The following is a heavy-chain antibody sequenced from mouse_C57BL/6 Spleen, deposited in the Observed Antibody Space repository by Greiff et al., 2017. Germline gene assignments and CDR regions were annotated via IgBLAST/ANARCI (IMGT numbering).Heavy chain of an antibody. D-gene: IGHD2-5*01. V-gene: IGHV1-59*01. CDR2: IDPSDSYT. Sequence: QVQLQQPGAELVRPGTSVKLSCKASGYTFTSYWMHWVKQRPGQGLEWIGVIDPSDSYTNYNQKFKGKATLTVDTSSSTAYMQLSSLTSEDSAVYDGARPPYYSNFYYFDYWGQGTTLTVSS. J-gene: IGHJ2*01. CDR1: GYTFTSYW. CDR3: ARPPYYSNFYYFDY.